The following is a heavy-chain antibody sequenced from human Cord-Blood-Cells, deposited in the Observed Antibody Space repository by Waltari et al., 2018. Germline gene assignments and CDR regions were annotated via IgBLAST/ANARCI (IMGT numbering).Heavy chain of an antibody. D-gene: IGHD3-22*01. CDR3: ARLDDSSGYYFDY. Sequence: QVQLQESGPGLVKPSQTLSLTCTVSGGSISSGGYYWSWIRQHPGKGLEWIGFIYYSGSTYYNPSLKSRVTISVDTSKNQFSLKLSSVTAADTAVYYCARLDDSSGYYFDYWGQGTLVTVSS. CDR1: GGSISSGGYY. V-gene: IGHV4-31*03. J-gene: IGHJ4*02. CDR2: IYYSGST.